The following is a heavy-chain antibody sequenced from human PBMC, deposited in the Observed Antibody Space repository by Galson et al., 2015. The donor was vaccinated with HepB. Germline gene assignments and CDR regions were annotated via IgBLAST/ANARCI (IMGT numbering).Heavy chain of an antibody. V-gene: IGHV3-21*01. CDR2: ISSSSSYI. J-gene: IGHJ4*02. CDR1: GFSFSTDS. Sequence: SLRLSCAASGFSFSTDSMNWVRQAPGKGLEWVSSISSSSSYIYYADSVKGRFTISRDNAKNSLYLQMNSLRAEDTAVYYCARDDPSAGYYFDHWGQGTLVTVSS. CDR3: ARDDPSAGYYFDH.